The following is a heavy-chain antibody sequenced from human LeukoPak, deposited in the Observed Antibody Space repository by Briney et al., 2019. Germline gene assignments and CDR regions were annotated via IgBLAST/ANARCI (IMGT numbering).Heavy chain of an antibody. V-gene: IGHV1-18*01. Sequence: ASVKVSCKASGYTFTSYGISWVGQAPGQGLEWMGWISAYNGNTNYAQKLPGRVTMTTDTSTSTAYMELRSLRSDDTAVYYCARALGYCTNGVCYLLDYWGQGTLVTVSS. J-gene: IGHJ4*02. CDR1: GYTFTSYG. D-gene: IGHD2-8*01. CDR2: ISAYNGNT. CDR3: ARALGYCTNGVCYLLDY.